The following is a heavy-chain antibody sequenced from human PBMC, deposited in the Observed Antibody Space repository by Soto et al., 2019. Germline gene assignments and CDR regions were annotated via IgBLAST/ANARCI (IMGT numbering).Heavy chain of an antibody. CDR3: ARVYCSTTSCFRPFDY. CDR1: GGTFSSYA. V-gene: IGHV1-18*01. CDR2: ISANNGNT. D-gene: IGHD2-2*01. Sequence: GASVKVSCKASGGTFSSYAISWVRQAPGQGLEWMGWISANNGNTDYAQKLQGRVTMTTDTSTSTAYMELRSLRSDDTAVYYCARVYCSTTSCFRPFDYWGQGTQVTVSS. J-gene: IGHJ4*02.